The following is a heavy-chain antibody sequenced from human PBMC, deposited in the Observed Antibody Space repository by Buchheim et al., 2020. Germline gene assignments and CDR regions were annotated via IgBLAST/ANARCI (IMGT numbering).Heavy chain of an antibody. CDR3: ARHVAVFGVIRYFDF. V-gene: IGHV4-39*01. CDR1: GASIKINSYY. CDR2: IYYSGNA. Sequence: QVQLQESGPGLVKPSETLSLSCNVSGASIKINSYYWAWIRQAPGKGLEWIGSIYYSGNAYHTSSLQSRLAMSVDTSKNQFSLRLSSVTAADTGVYYCARHVAVFGVIRYFDFWGHGAL. J-gene: IGHJ4*01. D-gene: IGHD3-3*01.